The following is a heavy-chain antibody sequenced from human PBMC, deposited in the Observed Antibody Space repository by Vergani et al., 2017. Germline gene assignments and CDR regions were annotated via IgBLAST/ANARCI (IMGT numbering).Heavy chain of an antibody. CDR1: GFTFSSYW. Sequence: EVQLVESGGGLVQPGGSLRLFCAASGFTFSSYWMHWVRHTPEKGLVWVSRINTDGSWTTYADSVKGRFTISRDNAKNTLYLQMNSLRVEETAVYYCARGKDCGGSSCNGSPYYGLDLWGQGTTVTVSS. V-gene: IGHV3-74*01. D-gene: IGHD2-15*01. CDR3: ARGKDCGGSSCNGSPYYGLDL. J-gene: IGHJ6*02. CDR2: INTDGSWT.